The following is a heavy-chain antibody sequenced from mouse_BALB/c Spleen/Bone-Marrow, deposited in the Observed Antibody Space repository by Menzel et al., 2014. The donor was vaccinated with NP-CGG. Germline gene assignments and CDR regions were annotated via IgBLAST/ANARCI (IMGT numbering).Heavy chain of an antibody. CDR3: VTYYDYDLYAMDY. J-gene: IGHJ4*01. CDR2: IRSKSNNYAT. Sequence: EVKVVDSGGGLVQPKGSLKISCAASGFTFNTYAMNWVRQAPGKGLEWVARIRSKSNNYATYYVDSVKDRFTVSRDDSQSMLYLQMNNLRTEDTAMYYCVTYYDYDLYAMDYWGQGTSVTVSS. CDR1: GFTFNTYA. D-gene: IGHD2-4*01. V-gene: IGHV10-1*02.